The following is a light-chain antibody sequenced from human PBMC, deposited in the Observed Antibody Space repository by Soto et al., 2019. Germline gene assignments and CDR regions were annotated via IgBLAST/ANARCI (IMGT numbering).Light chain of an antibody. CDR3: AVGDASLSAWV. Sequence: QSVVTQPPSASGTPGQRVTISCSGTSSNIGRNYVYWYQQLPGTAPKLVIHRNNQRPSGVPDRYSGSKSGTSASLVISGLRSEDEAEYYCAVGDASLSAWVFGGGTQLTVL. CDR1: SSNIGRNY. V-gene: IGLV1-47*01. CDR2: RNN. J-gene: IGLJ3*02.